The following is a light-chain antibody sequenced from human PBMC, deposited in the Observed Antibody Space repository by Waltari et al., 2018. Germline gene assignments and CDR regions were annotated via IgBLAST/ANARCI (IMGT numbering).Light chain of an antibody. CDR1: ETILTY. CDR3: QQTFGGPFT. Sequence: EIQMTQFPSSLSASVGDRVTITCQASETILTYLAWYQSKPGNAPKLLIYGASKSQSGVTSRFAGSGSETDFSLTINGLQPEDFATYYCQQTFGGPFTFGQGTKVDVK. J-gene: IGKJ3*01. CDR2: GAS. V-gene: IGKV1-39*01.